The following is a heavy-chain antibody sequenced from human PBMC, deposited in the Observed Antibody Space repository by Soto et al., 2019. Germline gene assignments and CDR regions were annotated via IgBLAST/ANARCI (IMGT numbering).Heavy chain of an antibody. CDR1: DGSFSVYY. CDR2: INHSGST. V-gene: IGHV4-34*01. D-gene: IGHD2-2*01. J-gene: IGHJ3*02. CDR3: ARDSTRRGACDI. Sequence: ETLSLTGGVYDGSFSVYYWAWIRQTPGKGLEWSGEINHSGSTNYNPSLKSRVAISVDTSKTQFSLKLSSVTAADTAVYFCARDSTRRGACDIWGQGTMVTVSS.